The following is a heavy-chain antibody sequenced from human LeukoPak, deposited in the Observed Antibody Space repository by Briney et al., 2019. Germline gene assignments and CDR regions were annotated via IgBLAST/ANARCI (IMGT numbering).Heavy chain of an antibody. CDR2: ISYDGSNK. V-gene: IGHV3-30*03. Sequence: PGGSLRLSCAASGFTFSSYGMHWVRQAPGKGLEWVAVISYDGSNKYYADSVKGRFTISRDNSKNTLYLQMNSLRAEDTAVYYCARGSYSGSYWQDAFDIWGQGTRVTVSS. D-gene: IGHD1-26*01. J-gene: IGHJ3*02. CDR3: ARGSYSGSYWQDAFDI. CDR1: GFTFSSYG.